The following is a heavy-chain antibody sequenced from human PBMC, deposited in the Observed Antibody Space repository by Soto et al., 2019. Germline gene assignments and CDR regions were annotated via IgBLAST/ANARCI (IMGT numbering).Heavy chain of an antibody. V-gene: IGHV3-11*01. Sequence: QVQLVESGGGLVKPGGSLRLSCEASGFTFSDYYMNWIRQAPGKGLEWVSYISSRSSTIYYADSVKGRFTISRDNAKNSLYLQMNSLRAEDTAVYYCAGRGYCSGGSCCLPDHWGQGTLVTVSS. CDR2: ISSRSSTI. D-gene: IGHD2-15*01. CDR1: GFTFSDYY. CDR3: AGRGYCSGGSCCLPDH. J-gene: IGHJ4*02.